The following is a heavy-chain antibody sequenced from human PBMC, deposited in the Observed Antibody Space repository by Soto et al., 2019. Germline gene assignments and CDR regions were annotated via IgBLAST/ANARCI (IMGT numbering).Heavy chain of an antibody. D-gene: IGHD2-15*01. CDR1: GFTFSSYS. CDR3: ARARDIVVVVAAFDY. V-gene: IGHV3-21*01. Sequence: KPGGSLRFSCAASGFTFSSYSMNWVRQAPGKGLEWVSSISSSSSYIYYADSVKGRFTISRDNAKNSLYLQMNSLRAEDTAVYYCARARDIVVVVAAFDYWGQGTLVTVSS. J-gene: IGHJ4*02. CDR2: ISSSSSYI.